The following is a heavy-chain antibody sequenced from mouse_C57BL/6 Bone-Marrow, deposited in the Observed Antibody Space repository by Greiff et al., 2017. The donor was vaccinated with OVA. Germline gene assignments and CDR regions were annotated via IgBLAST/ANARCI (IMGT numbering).Heavy chain of an antibody. D-gene: IGHD1-1*01. V-gene: IGHV1-76*01. J-gene: IGHJ3*01. Sequence: VQLQQSGAELVRPGASVKLSCKASGYTFTDYYINWVKQGPGQGLEWIARIYPGSGNTYYNEKFKGKATLTAEKSSSTAYMQLSSLTSEDSAVYFCARGTTGGLSWFAYWGQGTLVTVSA. CDR1: GYTFTDYY. CDR3: ARGTTGGLSWFAY. CDR2: IYPGSGNT.